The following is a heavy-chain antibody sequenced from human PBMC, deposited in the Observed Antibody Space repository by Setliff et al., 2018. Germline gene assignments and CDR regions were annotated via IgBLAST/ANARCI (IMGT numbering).Heavy chain of an antibody. CDR1: GYSLSNYV. V-gene: IGHV7-4-1*02. CDR2: INTKTGDP. J-gene: IGHJ4*01. CDR3: ARADHMVTTTFDY. D-gene: IGHD5-12*01. Sequence: ASVKVSCKASGYSLSNYVMNWVRQAPGQGLEWMGWINTKTGDPTYAQGYKGRFAFTMDTSDSTTSLDISNLKAEDTATYYCARADHMVTTTFDYWGQGTLVTVSS.